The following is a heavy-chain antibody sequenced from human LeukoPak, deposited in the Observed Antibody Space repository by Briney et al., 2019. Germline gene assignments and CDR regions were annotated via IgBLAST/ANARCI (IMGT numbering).Heavy chain of an antibody. J-gene: IGHJ4*02. CDR1: GDSVSSNSAA. CDR2: TYYRSKWYN. D-gene: IGHD3-10*01. V-gene: IGHV6-1*01. Sequence: SQTLSLTCVISGDSVSSNSAAWNWIRQSPSLGLEWLGRTYYRSKWYNDYAVSVKSRIIINPDISKNQFFLHLNSVTPEDTAVYYCVRDIGFDFDCWGQGTLVTVSS. CDR3: VRDIGFDFDC.